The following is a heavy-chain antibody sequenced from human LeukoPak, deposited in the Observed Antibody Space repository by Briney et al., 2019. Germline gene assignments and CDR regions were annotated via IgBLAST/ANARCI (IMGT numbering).Heavy chain of an antibody. CDR2: IYPGDSDT. CDR1: GYSFTSYW. Sequence: GESLKISCKGSGYSFTSYWIGWVRQMPGKGLEWMGIIYPGDSDTRYSPSFQGQVTISADKSISTAYLQWSSLKASDTAMYYCARAPVDYYDSSGYYSYFDYWGQGILVTVSS. J-gene: IGHJ4*02. CDR3: ARAPVDYYDSSGYYSYFDY. V-gene: IGHV5-51*01. D-gene: IGHD3-22*01.